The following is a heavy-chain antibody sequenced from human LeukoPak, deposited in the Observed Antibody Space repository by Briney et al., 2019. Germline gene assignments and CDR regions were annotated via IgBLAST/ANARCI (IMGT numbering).Heavy chain of an antibody. D-gene: IGHD3-22*01. V-gene: IGHV4-34*01. Sequence: XSGSTNYNPSLKSRVTISVDTSKNQFSLKLSSVTAADTAVYYCARAPTMIVVAYYYYGMDVWGQGTTVTVSS. CDR3: ARAPTMIVVAYYYYGMDV. CDR2: XSGST. J-gene: IGHJ6*02.